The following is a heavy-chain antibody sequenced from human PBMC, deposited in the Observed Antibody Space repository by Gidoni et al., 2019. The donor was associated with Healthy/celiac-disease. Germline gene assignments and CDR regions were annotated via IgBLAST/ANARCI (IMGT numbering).Heavy chain of an antibody. CDR3: ARDDYRFAWNP. J-gene: IGHJ5*02. V-gene: IGHV3-53*01. CDR2: IYSGGST. Sequence: EVQLVESGGGLIKPGGSLRLSCPASGFTVRSNYMNWVRPAPGKGLVWVSVIYSGGSTYYADSVKGRFTISRDNSKNTLYLQMNSLRAEDTAVYYCARDDYRFAWNPWGQGTLVTVSS. CDR1: GFTVRSNY. D-gene: IGHD4-17*01.